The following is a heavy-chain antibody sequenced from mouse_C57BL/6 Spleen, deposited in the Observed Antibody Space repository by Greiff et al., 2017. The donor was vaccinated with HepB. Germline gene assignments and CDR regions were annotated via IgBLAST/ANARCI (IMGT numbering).Heavy chain of an antibody. CDR1: GYAFSSSW. CDR2: IYPGDGDT. J-gene: IGHJ1*03. Sequence: QVQLKQSGPELVKPGASVKISCKASGYAFSSSWMNWVKQRPGKGLEWIGRIYPGDGDTNYNGKFKGKATLTADKSSSTAYMQLSSLTSEDSAVYFCARSLTTVVERNWYFDVWGTGTTVTVSS. CDR3: ARSLTTVVERNWYFDV. D-gene: IGHD1-1*01. V-gene: IGHV1-82*01.